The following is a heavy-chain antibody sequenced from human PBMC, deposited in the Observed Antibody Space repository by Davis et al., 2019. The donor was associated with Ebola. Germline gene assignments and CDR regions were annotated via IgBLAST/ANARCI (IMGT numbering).Heavy chain of an antibody. CDR2: TYYNSKWYN. D-gene: IGHD6-19*01. CDR1: GDSVSSGSAG. Sequence: HSQTLSLTCAISGDSVSSGSAGWNWIRQSPSRGLEWLGRTYYNSKWYNDYAVSVKSRITINPDTSKNQLSLHLNSVTPEDTAIYYCARGWYRTGLDVWGQGTTVTVSS. CDR3: ARGWYRTGLDV. V-gene: IGHV6-1*01. J-gene: IGHJ6*02.